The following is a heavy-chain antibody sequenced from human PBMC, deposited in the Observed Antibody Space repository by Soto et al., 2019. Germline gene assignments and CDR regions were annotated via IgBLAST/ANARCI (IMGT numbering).Heavy chain of an antibody. V-gene: IGHV1-8*01. CDR3: ARGINYYDSGDDAFDI. Sequence: QVQLVQSGAEVKKPGASVKVSCKASGYTFTSYDINWVRQATGQGLVWMGWVNPNSGNTGSAQKFQGRVTMTRNTSISTAYMELRRLRSEETAVYYCARGINYYDSGDDAFDIWGPGTMVTVSS. J-gene: IGHJ3*02. D-gene: IGHD3-10*01. CDR1: GYTFTSYD. CDR2: VNPNSGNT.